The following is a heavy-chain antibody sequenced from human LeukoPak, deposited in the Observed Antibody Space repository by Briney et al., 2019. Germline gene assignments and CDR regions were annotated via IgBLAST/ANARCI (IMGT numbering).Heavy chain of an antibody. CDR1: GGTFNSYA. CDR2: ISAYNGNT. Sequence: ASVKVSCKASGGTFNSYAISWVRQAPGQGLEWMGWISAYNGNTNYAQKLQGRVTMTTDTSTSTAYMELRSLRSDDTAVYYCARVASSIAAAGMGFDPWGQGTLVTVSS. V-gene: IGHV1-18*01. CDR3: ARVASSIAAAGMGFDP. J-gene: IGHJ5*02. D-gene: IGHD6-13*01.